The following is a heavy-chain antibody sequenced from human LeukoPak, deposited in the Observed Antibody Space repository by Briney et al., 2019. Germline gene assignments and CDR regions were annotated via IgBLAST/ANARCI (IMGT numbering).Heavy chain of an antibody. J-gene: IGHJ3*02. Sequence: GGSLRLSCAASGFTFSSYEMNWVRQAPGKGLEWVSYISSSGSTIYYADSVKGRFTISRDNAKNSLYLQMNSLRAEDTAVYYCARTKNLDAFDIWGQGTMVTVSS. CDR1: GFTFSSYE. V-gene: IGHV3-48*03. CDR2: ISSSGSTI. CDR3: ARTKNLDAFDI.